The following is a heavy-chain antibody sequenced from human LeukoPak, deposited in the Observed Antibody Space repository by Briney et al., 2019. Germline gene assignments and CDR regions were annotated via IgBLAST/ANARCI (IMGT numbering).Heavy chain of an antibody. Sequence: PGGSLRLSCAAAGFTFSSYAMSWVRQAPGKGLEWVSAISGSGGSTYYADSVKGRFTISRDNSKNTLYLQMNSLRAEDTAVYYCAKLGILLWFGESNAFDIWGQGTMVTVSS. J-gene: IGHJ3*02. D-gene: IGHD3-10*01. V-gene: IGHV3-23*01. CDR1: GFTFSSYA. CDR3: AKLGILLWFGESNAFDI. CDR2: ISGSGGST.